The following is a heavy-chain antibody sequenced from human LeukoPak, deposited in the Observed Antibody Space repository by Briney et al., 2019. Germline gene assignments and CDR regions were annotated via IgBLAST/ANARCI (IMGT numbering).Heavy chain of an antibody. V-gene: IGHV3-21*01. Sequence: GGSLRLSCEASEFTFSNYNMNWVRQAPGQRLEWVSSITSSSTYVFYADSVKGRFTISRDNAQNSLYLQMNSLRAEDTAVYYCARDPYSGSYGNNYYYNMDVWGKGTTVTISS. CDR2: ITSSSTYV. D-gene: IGHD5-12*01. CDR3: ARDPYSGSYGNNYYYNMDV. CDR1: EFTFSNYN. J-gene: IGHJ6*03.